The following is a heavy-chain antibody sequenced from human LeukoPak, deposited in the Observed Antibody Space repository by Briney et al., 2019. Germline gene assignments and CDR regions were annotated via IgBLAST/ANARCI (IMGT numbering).Heavy chain of an antibody. Sequence: ASVKVSCKASGYTFTSYGISWVRQAPGQGLEWMGWISAYNGNTNYAQKLQGRVTMTTDTSTSTAYMELRSLRSDDTAVYYCARALTTLYYYYMDVWGKGTTVTVSS. J-gene: IGHJ6*03. CDR1: GYTFTSYG. CDR2: ISAYNGNT. V-gene: IGHV1-18*01. D-gene: IGHD4/OR15-4a*01. CDR3: ARALTTLYYYYMDV.